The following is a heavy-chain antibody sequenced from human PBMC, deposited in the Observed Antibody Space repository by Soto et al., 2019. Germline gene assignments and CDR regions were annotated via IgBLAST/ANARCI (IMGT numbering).Heavy chain of an antibody. CDR1: GFTFSSYG. CDR3: ARGDSTGNPDY. Sequence: QVQLVESGGGVVQPGRSLRLSCAASGFTFSSYGMHWVRQAPGKGLEWVAVIWYDGSNKYYADSVKGRFTISRDNSKNTLYLRMSSLRAEDTAVYYCARGDSTGNPDYWGQGTLVTVSS. CDR2: IWYDGSNK. D-gene: IGHD3-22*01. V-gene: IGHV3-33*01. J-gene: IGHJ4*02.